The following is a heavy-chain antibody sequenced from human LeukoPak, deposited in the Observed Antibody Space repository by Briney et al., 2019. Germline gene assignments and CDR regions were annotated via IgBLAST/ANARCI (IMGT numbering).Heavy chain of an antibody. V-gene: IGHV4-34*01. J-gene: IGHJ4*02. D-gene: IGHD2-21*01. Sequence: SETLSLTCAVYGGSFSGYYWSWIRQPPGKGLEWIGEINHSGSTNYNPSLKSRVTISVDTSKNQFSLRLSSVTAADTAVYYCARHIGRILWWSGYFDYWGQGTLVTVSS. CDR3: ARHIGRILWWSGYFDY. CDR1: GGSFSGYY. CDR2: INHSGST.